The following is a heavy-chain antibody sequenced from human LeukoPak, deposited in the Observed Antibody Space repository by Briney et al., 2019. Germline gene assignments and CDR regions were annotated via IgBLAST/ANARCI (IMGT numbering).Heavy chain of an antibody. CDR1: GYTFTGYY. CDR3: AREMTTVTTGAGKDYYYMDV. V-gene: IGHV1-2*02. J-gene: IGHJ6*03. D-gene: IGHD4-17*01. CDR2: INPNSGGT. Sequence: ASVKVSCKASGYTFTGYYMHWVRQAPGQGLEWMGWINPNSGGTNYAQKFQGRVTMTRDTSTSTVYMVLSSLRSGDTAVYYCAREMTTVTTGAGKDYYYMDVWGKGTTVTISS.